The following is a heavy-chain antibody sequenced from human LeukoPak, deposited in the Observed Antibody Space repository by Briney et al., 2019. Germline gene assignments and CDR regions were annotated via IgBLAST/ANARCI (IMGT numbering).Heavy chain of an antibody. V-gene: IGHV4-31*03. D-gene: IGHD3-22*01. CDR2: IYYSGST. Sequence: PSQTLSLTCTVSGGSISSGGYYWSWIRQHPGKGLEWIGYIYYSGSTYYNPSLKSRVTISVDTSKNQFSLKLSSVTAADTAVYYCARVSDSSGYYSSYFDYWGQGTLVTVSS. J-gene: IGHJ4*02. CDR3: ARVSDSSGYYSSYFDY. CDR1: GGSISSGGYY.